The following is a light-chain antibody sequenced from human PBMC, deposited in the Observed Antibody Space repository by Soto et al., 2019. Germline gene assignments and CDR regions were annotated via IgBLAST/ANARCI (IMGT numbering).Light chain of an antibody. Sequence: QSVLTQPPSVSGAPGQRVTISCTGSRSNIGAGYYVHWYQQLPGTAPKLLIYGNSNRPSGVPDRFSGSMSGTSASLAITGLQAEDEADYYCQSYDSSLSAYVFATGNKLTVL. CDR1: RSNIGAGYY. V-gene: IGLV1-40*01. J-gene: IGLJ1*01. CDR3: QSYDSSLSAYV. CDR2: GNS.